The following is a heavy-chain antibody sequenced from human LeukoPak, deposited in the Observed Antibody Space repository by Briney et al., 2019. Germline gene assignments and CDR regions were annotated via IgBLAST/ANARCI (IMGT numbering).Heavy chain of an antibody. CDR1: GYTFTSYG. CDR3: ARDQVTIDLSCYGMDV. CDR2: ISAYNGNT. Sequence: ASVKVSCKASGYTFTSYGISWVRQAPGQGLEWMGWISAYNGNTNYAQKLQGRVTMTTDTSTSTAYMELRSLRSDDTAVYYCARDQVTIDLSCYGMDVWGQGTTVTVSS. V-gene: IGHV1-18*01. D-gene: IGHD3-3*01. J-gene: IGHJ6*02.